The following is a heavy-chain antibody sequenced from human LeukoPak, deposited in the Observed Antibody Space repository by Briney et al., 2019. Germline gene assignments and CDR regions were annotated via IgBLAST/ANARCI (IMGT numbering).Heavy chain of an antibody. V-gene: IGHV1-2*02. Sequence: ASVKVSCKASGYTFTGYYMHWMRQAPGQGLEWMGWINPNSGGTNYAQKFQGRVTMTRDTSISTAYMELSRLRSDDTAVYYCATVRSIAVTGTVFDYWGQGALVTVSS. J-gene: IGHJ4*02. CDR1: GYTFTGYY. CDR2: INPNSGGT. D-gene: IGHD6-13*01. CDR3: ATVRSIAVTGTVFDY.